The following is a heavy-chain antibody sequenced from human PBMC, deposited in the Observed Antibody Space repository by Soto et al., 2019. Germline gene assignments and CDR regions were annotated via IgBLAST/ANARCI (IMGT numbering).Heavy chain of an antibody. D-gene: IGHD2-15*01. V-gene: IGHV1-2*04. CDR2: INPNSGGT. CDR3: ARGVWGTGYCSGGSCYSHDAFDI. Sequence: ASVKVSCKASGYTFTGYYMHWVRQAPGQGLEWMGWINPNSGGTNYAQKFQGWVTMTRDTSISTAYMELSRLRSDDTAVYYCARGVWGTGYCSGGSCYSHDAFDIWGQGTMVTVSS. J-gene: IGHJ3*02. CDR1: GYTFTGYY.